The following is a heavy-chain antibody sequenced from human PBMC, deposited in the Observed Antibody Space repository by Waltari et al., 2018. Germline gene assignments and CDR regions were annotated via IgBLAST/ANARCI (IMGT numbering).Heavy chain of an antibody. D-gene: IGHD2-15*01. Sequence: QVQLPESGPGLVEPSETLSLTCAVSGYSISSGYYWGWIRQPPGKGWECIVNIYQSGSCAHTPRLEARVTISVDTTKSQFSMKLNSVTAADPAVYYCARKPISGEHYYYFDYWGQGTLVTVSS. V-gene: IGHV4-38-2*01. CDR1: GYSISSGYY. CDR3: ARKPISGEHYYYFDY. J-gene: IGHJ4*02. CDR2: IYQSGSC.